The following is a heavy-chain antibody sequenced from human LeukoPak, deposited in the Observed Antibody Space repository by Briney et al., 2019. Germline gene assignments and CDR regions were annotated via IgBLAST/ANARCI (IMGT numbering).Heavy chain of an antibody. CDR3: ARDVVTTVTPRDNWFDP. V-gene: IGHV1-18*01. CDR2: ISAYNGNT. Sequence: GASVKVSCKASGYTFTSYGISWVRQAPGQGLEWMGWISAYNGNTNYAQKLQGRVTMTTDTSTSTAYMELRSLRSDDTAVYYCARDVVTTVTPRDNWFDPWGQGTLVTVSS. D-gene: IGHD4-17*01. CDR1: GYTFTSYG. J-gene: IGHJ5*02.